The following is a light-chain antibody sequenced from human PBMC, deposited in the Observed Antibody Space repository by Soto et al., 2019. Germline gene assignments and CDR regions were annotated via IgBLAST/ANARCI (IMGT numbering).Light chain of an antibody. V-gene: IGKV3-11*01. J-gene: IGKJ3*01. CDR1: QSVSSY. CDR3: QQRGNWPVT. CDR2: DAS. Sequence: EIVLTQSPATLSLSPGERATLSCRASQSVSSYLAWYQQQPGQAPRLLIYDASNRATGIPARFSGSGSGPDFTLTISSLEPEDFAVYYCQQRGNWPVTFGPGTKVDI.